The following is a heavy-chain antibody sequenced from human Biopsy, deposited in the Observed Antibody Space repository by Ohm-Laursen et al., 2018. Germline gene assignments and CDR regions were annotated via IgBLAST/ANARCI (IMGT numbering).Heavy chain of an antibody. Sequence: SETLSLTCTVSGGSISSYYWSWIRQAPGKGLEWIGNIYYRGNTNYSPSLKSRATISLDSSKNQFSLNLNSVTATDTAVYYCARRLPLRGFAFDVWGQGTVVTVS. V-gene: IGHV4-59*08. CDR1: GGSISSYY. CDR3: ARRLPLRGFAFDV. D-gene: IGHD3-10*01. J-gene: IGHJ3*01. CDR2: IYYRGNT.